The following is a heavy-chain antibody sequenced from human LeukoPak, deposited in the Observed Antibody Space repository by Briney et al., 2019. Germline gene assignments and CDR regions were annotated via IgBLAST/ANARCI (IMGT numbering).Heavy chain of an antibody. D-gene: IGHD2-15*01. V-gene: IGHV3-30*18. Sequence: GGSLRLSCAASGLTFSTYGMHWVRQAPGKGPVWVAVISHDGSNKYHADSVKGRFTISRDNFKNTLYLQMNSLRAEDTAMYYCAKYRYCSGGSCYELDFWGQGTLVTVSS. CDR1: GLTFSTYG. CDR2: ISHDGSNK. J-gene: IGHJ4*02. CDR3: AKYRYCSGGSCYELDF.